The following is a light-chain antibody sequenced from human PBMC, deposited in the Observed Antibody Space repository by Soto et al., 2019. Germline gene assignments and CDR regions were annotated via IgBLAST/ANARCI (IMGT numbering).Light chain of an antibody. CDR2: RSN. J-gene: IGLJ3*02. CDR1: NSNIGSGY. CDR3: AAWDDSLSGRV. V-gene: IGLV1-47*01. Sequence: QPVLTQPPSASGTPGQRVTISCSGSNSNIGSGYVYWYQHLPGTAPKLLIYRSNQRHSGVPDRFSGSKSGTSASLAISGLRSEDEADYYCAAWDDSLSGRVFGGGTKLTVL.